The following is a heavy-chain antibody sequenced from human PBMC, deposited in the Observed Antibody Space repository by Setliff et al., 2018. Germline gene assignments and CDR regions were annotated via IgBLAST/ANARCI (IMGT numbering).Heavy chain of an antibody. CDR2: IYYTGST. Sequence: SETLSLTCTVSGGSISSYSWSWIRQSPGRGLEWIGFIYYTGSTNYNPSLKSRVTISGDTSKNQFSLKLNSVTAADTAVYYCAREFGISGYYGRSSHYSFDTWGQGTVGTVS. J-gene: IGHJ3*02. CDR3: AREFGISGYYGRSSHYSFDT. D-gene: IGHD3-22*01. V-gene: IGHV4-59*13. CDR1: GGSISSYS.